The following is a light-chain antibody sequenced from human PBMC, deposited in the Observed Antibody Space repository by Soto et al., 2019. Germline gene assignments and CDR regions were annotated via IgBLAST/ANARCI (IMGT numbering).Light chain of an antibody. CDR3: QQYDSSPYT. CDR1: QSVSSSY. CDR2: GAS. Sequence: EIVLTQSPGTLSLSPGERATLSCRASQSVSSSYLAWYQQKSGQAPRLLIYGASSRATGIPDRFSGRGSGTDFTLTVSRLEPEDFAVYYCQQYDSSPYTFGQGTNVDI. V-gene: IGKV3-20*01. J-gene: IGKJ2*01.